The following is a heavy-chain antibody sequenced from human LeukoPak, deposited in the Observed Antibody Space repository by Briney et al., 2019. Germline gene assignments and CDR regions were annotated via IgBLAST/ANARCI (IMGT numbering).Heavy chain of an antibody. CDR2: ISAYNGNT. D-gene: IGHD6-6*01. J-gene: IGHJ4*02. CDR3: ARLIGVGYSSSSNFDY. CDR1: GYTFTSYG. Sequence: ASVKVSCKASGYTFTSYGISWVRQAPGQGLEWMGWISAYNGNTNYAQKLQGGVTMTTDTSTSTAYMELRSLRSDDTAVYYCARLIGVGYSSSSNFDYWGQGTLVTVSS. V-gene: IGHV1-18*01.